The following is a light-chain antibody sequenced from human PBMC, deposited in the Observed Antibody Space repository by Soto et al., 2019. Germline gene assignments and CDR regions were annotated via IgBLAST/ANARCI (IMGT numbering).Light chain of an antibody. CDR2: EVY. CDR1: SSDVGGYNY. Sequence: QSALTQPASVSGSPGQSITISCTGTSSDVGGYNYVSWYQQEPGKAPKLMIYEVYNRPSGVSIRFSGSKSGNTVSLTISGLLAEDEADYYCSSYTSSSTLVFGTGTKLTVL. J-gene: IGLJ1*01. V-gene: IGLV2-14*01. CDR3: SSYTSSSTLV.